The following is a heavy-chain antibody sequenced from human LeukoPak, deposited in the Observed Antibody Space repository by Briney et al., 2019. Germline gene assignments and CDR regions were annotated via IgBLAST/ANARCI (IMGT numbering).Heavy chain of an antibody. V-gene: IGHV3-15*01. Sequence: GGSLRPSCAASGFTFSNAWMSWVRQAPGKGLEWVGRIKSKTDGGTTDYTAPVRGRFTISRDDSKNTLYLQMNSLRAEDTAVYYCAKDGITIFGVVLYYFDYWGQGTLVTVSS. J-gene: IGHJ4*02. CDR3: AKDGITIFGVVLYYFDY. CDR2: IKSKTDGGTT. CDR1: GFTFSNAW. D-gene: IGHD3-3*01.